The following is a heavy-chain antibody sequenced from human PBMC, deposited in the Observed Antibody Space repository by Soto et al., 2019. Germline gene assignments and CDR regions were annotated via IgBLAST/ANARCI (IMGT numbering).Heavy chain of an antibody. CDR1: GFTFGEYA. Sequence: GGSLRLSCTASGFTFGEYAMSWFRQAPGKGLEWVGVIRSKAYGGTTEYAASVKGRFTISRDDSKSIAYLQMNSLKTEDTAVYYCTRDPHCSGGSCYPSPLYWGQGTLVTVSS. J-gene: IGHJ4*02. V-gene: IGHV3-49*03. CDR3: TRDPHCSGGSCYPSPLY. CDR2: IRSKAYGGTT. D-gene: IGHD2-15*01.